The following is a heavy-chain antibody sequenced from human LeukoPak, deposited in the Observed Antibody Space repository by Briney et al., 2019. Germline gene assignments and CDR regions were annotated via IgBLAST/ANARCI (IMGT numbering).Heavy chain of an antibody. Sequence: SQTLSLTCTVSGVSMTRGDDYCSWICQPPGKVLEWLWYIYYSGSTFYTPSLKRRVVISVDTSKNQFYLRLNSVTAADTAVYYCARGDMYSSSWYNWGQGNLVTVSS. CDR3: ARGDMYSSSWYN. D-gene: IGHD6-13*01. V-gene: IGHV4-30-4*01. CDR2: IYYSGST. J-gene: IGHJ4*02. CDR1: GVSMTRGDDY.